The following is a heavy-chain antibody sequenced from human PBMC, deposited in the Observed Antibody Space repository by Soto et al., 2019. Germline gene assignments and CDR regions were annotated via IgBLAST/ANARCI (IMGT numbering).Heavy chain of an antibody. D-gene: IGHD2-21*02. V-gene: IGHV1-69*13. CDR3: ARGGRYFGGDCPYDY. Sequence: QVQLVQSGAEVKKPGSSVKVSCKASGGTFSSYAISWVRQAPGQGLEWMGGIIPIFGTANYAQKFQGRVTITADESRSTAYMELSSLRSEDTAAYYCARGGRYFGGDCPYDYWGQGTLVTVSS. CDR1: GGTFSSYA. CDR2: IIPIFGTA. J-gene: IGHJ4*02.